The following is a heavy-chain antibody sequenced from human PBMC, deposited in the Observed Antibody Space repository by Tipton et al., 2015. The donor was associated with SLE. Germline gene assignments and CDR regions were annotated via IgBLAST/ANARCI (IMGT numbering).Heavy chain of an antibody. D-gene: IGHD3-10*01. Sequence: TLSLTCAVYGGSFSGFYWSWIRQSPEKGLEWIGDINAGGSTNYNPSLKSRVTISVDTSKNQFSLKLDSVTAADTAVYYCARGEGYYGSGSYQGWFDPWGQGTLVTVSS. CDR2: INAGGST. CDR3: ARGEGYYGSGSYQGWFDP. J-gene: IGHJ5*02. V-gene: IGHV4-34*01. CDR1: GGSFSGFY.